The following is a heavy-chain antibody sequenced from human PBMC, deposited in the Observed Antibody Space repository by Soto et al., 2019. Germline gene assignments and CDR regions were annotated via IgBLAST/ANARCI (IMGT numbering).Heavy chain of an antibody. J-gene: IGHJ4*02. CDR3: ARHQWPGFDY. CDR2: IGDNT. D-gene: IGHD6-19*01. V-gene: IGHV3-23*01. CDR1: GITFSSFD. Sequence: EVQLLESGGDFVQPGGSLRLSCAASGITFSSFDVSWVRQAPGKGLEWVSSIGDNTYYADSVRGRFTLSSDNAKNTLYLQMNSLRVQDTAIYFCARHQWPGFDYWGQGTLITVSS.